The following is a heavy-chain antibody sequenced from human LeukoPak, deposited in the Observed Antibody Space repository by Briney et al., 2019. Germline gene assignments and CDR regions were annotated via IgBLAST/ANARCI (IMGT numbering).Heavy chain of an antibody. CDR1: GFTFDDYA. Sequence: GRSLRLSCAASGFTFDDYAMHWVRQAPGKGLEWVSGISWNSGGIGYADSVKGRFTISRDNAKNSLYLQMNSLRAEDTALYYCAKSKFSITMIVVAIDYWGQGTLVTVSS. V-gene: IGHV3-9*01. CDR3: AKSKFSITMIVVAIDY. CDR2: ISWNSGGI. D-gene: IGHD3-22*01. J-gene: IGHJ4*02.